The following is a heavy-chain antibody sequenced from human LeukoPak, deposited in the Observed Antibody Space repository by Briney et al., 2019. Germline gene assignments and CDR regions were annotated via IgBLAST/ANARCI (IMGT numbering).Heavy chain of an antibody. CDR3: ARVESQLLMSFGATDWFDP. CDR2: IYYSGST. J-gene: IGHJ5*02. Sequence: SETLSLTCTVSGGSISSSSYYWGWIRQPPGKGLEWIGSIYYSGSTYYNPSLKSRVTISVDTSKNQFSLKLSSVTAADTAVYYCARVESQLLMSFGATDWFDPWGQGTLVTVSS. D-gene: IGHD2-2*01. CDR1: GGSISSSSYY. V-gene: IGHV4-39*07.